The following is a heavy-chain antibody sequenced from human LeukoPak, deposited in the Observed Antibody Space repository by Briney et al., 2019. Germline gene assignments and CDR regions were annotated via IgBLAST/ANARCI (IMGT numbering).Heavy chain of an antibody. J-gene: IGHJ4*02. Sequence: GGSLRLSCAASGFTFSSYVMNWVRQAPGKGLEWVSSIGGSGGGTYYADSVKGRFTISRDNSKNTLHLQMNSLRAEDTALYYCAKSDTSGYWYWGQGTLVTVSS. D-gene: IGHD3-22*01. CDR1: GFTFSSYV. V-gene: IGHV3-23*01. CDR3: AKSDTSGYWY. CDR2: IGGSGGGT.